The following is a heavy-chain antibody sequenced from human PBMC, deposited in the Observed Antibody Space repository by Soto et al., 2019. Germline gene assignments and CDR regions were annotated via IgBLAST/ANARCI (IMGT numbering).Heavy chain of an antibody. J-gene: IGHJ5*02. CDR3: AKEEVVLMVYATDNWFDP. CDR2: ISCSGSST. CDR1: GFTFSIYV. V-gene: IGHV3-23*01. D-gene: IGHD2-8*01. Sequence: GGSLRLSFAASGFTFSIYVMHWVLQAPGKGLEWVAAISCSGSSTYCADSVKGRFTISRDNSKNTLYLQMNSLRAEDTAVYYCAKEEVVLMVYATDNWFDPWGQGTLVTVSS.